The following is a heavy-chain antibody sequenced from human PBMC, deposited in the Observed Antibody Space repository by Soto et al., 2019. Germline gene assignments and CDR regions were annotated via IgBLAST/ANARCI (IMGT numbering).Heavy chain of an antibody. Sequence: QVLLQESGPGLVKPSQTLSLTCSVSGDSISRIDYYWTWIRQHPEKGLEWIGNIYFRGNTYYSPSLDSRLTISVDTSKNQFSLKLTSVTAADTAVYYCAREGGSYDSGGYLIRGAFDIWGQGTMVTVSS. CDR3: AREGGSYDSGGYLIRGAFDI. V-gene: IGHV4-31*03. CDR2: IYFRGNT. D-gene: IGHD3-22*01. CDR1: GDSISRIDYY. J-gene: IGHJ3*02.